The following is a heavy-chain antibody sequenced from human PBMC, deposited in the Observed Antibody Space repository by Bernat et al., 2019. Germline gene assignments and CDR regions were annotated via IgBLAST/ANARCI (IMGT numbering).Heavy chain of an antibody. CDR3: ARDRPLPRYSGYDLSY. Sequence: QVQLVQSGAEVKKPGASVKVSCKASGYTFTSYGISWVRQAPGQGLEWMGWISTYNGNTNYAQKLQGRVTMTTDTSTSTAYMELRSLRSDDTAVYYCARDRPLPRYSGYDLSYWGQGTLVTVSS. CDR2: ISTYNGNT. CDR1: GYTFTSYG. D-gene: IGHD5-12*01. V-gene: IGHV1-18*01. J-gene: IGHJ4*02.